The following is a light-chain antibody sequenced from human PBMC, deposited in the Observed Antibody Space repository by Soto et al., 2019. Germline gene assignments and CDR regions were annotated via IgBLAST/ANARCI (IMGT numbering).Light chain of an antibody. CDR3: LQHNSYPRT. CDR2: AAS. V-gene: IGKV1-17*01. CDR1: QAITND. Sequence: DIQMTQSPSSLSASVGDRVTITCRASQAITNDLSWYQQKPGEAPKRLIYAASTFHSGVPARFSGSGSGTEFTLTISSLQPEDFATYFCLQHNSYPRTFGQGTKVEIK. J-gene: IGKJ1*01.